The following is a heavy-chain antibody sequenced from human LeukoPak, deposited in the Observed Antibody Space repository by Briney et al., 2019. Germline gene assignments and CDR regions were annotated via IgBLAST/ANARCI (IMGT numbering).Heavy chain of an antibody. CDR2: IKQDGSEK. CDR3: AGLSVGSGWGFDY. Sequence: PGGSLRLSCAASGFTFSSYWMSWVRQAPGKGLEWVANIKQDGSEKYYVDSVKGRFTISRDNAKNSLYLQMNSLRAEDTAVYYCAGLSVGSGWGFDYWGQGTLVTVSS. CDR1: GFTFSSYW. D-gene: IGHD6-19*01. V-gene: IGHV3-7*01. J-gene: IGHJ4*02.